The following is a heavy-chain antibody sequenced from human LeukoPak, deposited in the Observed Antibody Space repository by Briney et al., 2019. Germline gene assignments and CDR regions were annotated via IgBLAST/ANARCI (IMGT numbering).Heavy chain of an antibody. J-gene: IGHJ2*01. Sequence: ASVTVSCKASGYTFTSYYMHWVRQAPGQGLEWMGLINPSGGSTSYAQKFQGRVTMTRDMSTSTVYMELSSLRSEDTAVYYCARGGYCTNGVCYEGYFDLWGRGTLVTVSS. CDR3: ARGGYCTNGVCYEGYFDL. CDR2: INPSGGST. CDR1: GYTFTSYY. V-gene: IGHV1-46*01. D-gene: IGHD2-8*01.